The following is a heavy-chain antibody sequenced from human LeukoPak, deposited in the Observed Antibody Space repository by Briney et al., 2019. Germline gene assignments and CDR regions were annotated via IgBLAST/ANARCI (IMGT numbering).Heavy chain of an antibody. CDR3: VRVKGTYFDF. D-gene: IGHD1-1*01. J-gene: IGHJ4*02. CDR2: ISASGSNI. CDR1: GFPFSSYS. V-gene: IGHV3-48*01. Sequence: GGSLRLSCAASGFPFSSYSMYWVRQAPGKGLEWVSYISASGSNIYYLDAVKGRFTVSRDNAMNSLFLQMNRPGVEDTAIYYCVRVKGTYFDFWGQGTRVTVSS.